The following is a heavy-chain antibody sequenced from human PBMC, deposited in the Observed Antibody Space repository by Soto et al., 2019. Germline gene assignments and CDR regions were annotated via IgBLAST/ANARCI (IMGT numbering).Heavy chain of an antibody. CDR2: INPSGEHT. V-gene: IGHV1-46*02. Sequence: ASVKVSCKASGYSFKDHYMHWVRQAPGRGLEWVGIINPSGEHTNYAQQFRGRVAMTRDTSTSTAYMELRSLRSEDTAVYFCARISCKGGSCYFDFDHLGQGTLVTVSS. CDR3: ARISCKGGSCYFDFDH. CDR1: GYSFKDHY. D-gene: IGHD2-15*01. J-gene: IGHJ4*02.